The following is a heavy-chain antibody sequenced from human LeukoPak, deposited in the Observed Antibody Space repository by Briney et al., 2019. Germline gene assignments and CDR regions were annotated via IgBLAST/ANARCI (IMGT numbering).Heavy chain of an antibody. D-gene: IGHD5-24*01. J-gene: IGHJ4*02. CDR2: IYYSGNT. CDR3: ARQGLIVMAGEGDFDY. V-gene: IGHV4-39*01. Sequence: SETLSLTCTVSGGSIRSSDYYWAWIRQPPGRSLEWIGSIYYSGNTHYNPSLKSRVTISVDTSKNQFSLKLSSVTAADTAVYYCARQGLIVMAGEGDFDYWGQGTLVIVSS. CDR1: GGSIRSSDYY.